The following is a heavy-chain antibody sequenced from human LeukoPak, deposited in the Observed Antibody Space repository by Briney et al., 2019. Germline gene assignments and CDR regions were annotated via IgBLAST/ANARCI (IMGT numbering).Heavy chain of an antibody. CDR1: GFTFSRHW. Sequence: GGSLRLSCAVSGFTFSRHWMSWVRQAPGKGLEWVANIKRDGREENYVDSVKGRFSISRDNVKNSLHLQMNSLRAEDTAVYYCARVCVGGWTECMDYWGQGTLVTVSS. V-gene: IGHV3-7*01. D-gene: IGHD6-19*01. J-gene: IGHJ4*02. CDR3: ARVCVGGWTECMDY. CDR2: IKRDGREE.